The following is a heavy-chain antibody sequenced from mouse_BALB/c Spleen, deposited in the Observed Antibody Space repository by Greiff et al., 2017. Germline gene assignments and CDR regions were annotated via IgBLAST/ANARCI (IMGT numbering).Heavy chain of an antibody. Sequence: EVILVESGGGLVQPGGSLKLSCAASGFTFSSYGMSWVRQTPDKRLELVATINSNGGSTYYPDSVKGRFTISRDNAKNTLYLQMSSLKSEDTAMYYCATGIAYWGQGTLVTVSA. CDR3: ATGIAY. CDR2: INSNGGST. D-gene: IGHD4-1*01. J-gene: IGHJ3*01. CDR1: GFTFSSYG. V-gene: IGHV5-6-3*01.